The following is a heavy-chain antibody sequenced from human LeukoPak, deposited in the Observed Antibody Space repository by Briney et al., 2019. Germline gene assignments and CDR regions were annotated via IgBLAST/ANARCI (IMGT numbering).Heavy chain of an antibody. Sequence: PSETLSLTCTVSGGSISSSSYYWGWIRQPPGKGLEWIGSIYYSGSTYYNPSLKSRVTISVDTSKNQFSLKLSSVTAADTAVYXCARHXXXSGYYRYNWFDPWGQGTLVTVSS. CDR2: IYYSGST. D-gene: IGHD3-3*01. CDR3: ARHXXXSGYYRYNWFDP. V-gene: IGHV4-39*01. CDR1: GGSISSSSYY. J-gene: IGHJ5*02.